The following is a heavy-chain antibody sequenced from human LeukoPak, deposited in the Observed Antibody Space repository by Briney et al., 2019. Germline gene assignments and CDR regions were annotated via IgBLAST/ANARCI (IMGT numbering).Heavy chain of an antibody. CDR3: ARSCDDSSGWDDAFDI. CDR1: GGSISSYY. CDR2: IYYSGST. D-gene: IGHD3-22*01. Sequence: SETLSFTCTVSGGSISSYYWSWIRQPPGKGLEWIGYIYYSGSTYYNPSLKSRLTISVDTSKNQFSLTLSSLTAADTAVYYCARSCDDSSGWDDAFDIWGQGTMVTVSS. V-gene: IGHV4-59*12. J-gene: IGHJ3*02.